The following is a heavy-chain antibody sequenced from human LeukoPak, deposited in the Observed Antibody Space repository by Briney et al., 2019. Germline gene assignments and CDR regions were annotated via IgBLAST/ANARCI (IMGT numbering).Heavy chain of an antibody. CDR3: TRDQTPYY. Sequence: PGRSLRLSCEASGFTFSNYAMTWVRQAPGKGLEWVGFIRSKIYGGTPEYAASVKGRFTISRDDSKGIAYLQMNSLKTEDTAVYYCTRDQTPYYWGQGTLVTVSS. CDR1: GFTFSNYA. V-gene: IGHV3-49*04. J-gene: IGHJ4*02. CDR2: IRSKIYGGTP.